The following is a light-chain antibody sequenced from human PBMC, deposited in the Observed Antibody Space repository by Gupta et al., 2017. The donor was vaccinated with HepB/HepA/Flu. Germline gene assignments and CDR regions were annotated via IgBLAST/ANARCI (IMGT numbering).Light chain of an antibody. CDR3: AAWDDSRSGVV. Sequence: QSVLTQPPSASGTPGQRVTISCSGSSSNIGSNYVYWYQQLPGTAPKLLIYRNNQRPSGVPDRFSGSKSGTSASLAISGLRSEDEADYDCAAWDDSRSGVVFGGGTKLTVL. CDR1: SSNIGSNY. J-gene: IGLJ2*01. V-gene: IGLV1-47*01. CDR2: RNN.